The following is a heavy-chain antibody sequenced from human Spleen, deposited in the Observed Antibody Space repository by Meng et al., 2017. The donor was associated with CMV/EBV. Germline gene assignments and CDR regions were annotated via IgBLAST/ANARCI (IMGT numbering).Heavy chain of an antibody. V-gene: IGHV4-34*01. CDR3: ARWTSIHSVWYSDY. D-gene: IGHD6-13*01. Sequence: AVYNESCSNCYVSGIRQSTGKGLEWIGEVDSGGGTNYNPSLRSRVTISVDTSKNQFSLKLTSGTAADTAVYFCARWTSIHSVWYSDYWGQGTLVTVSS. J-gene: IGHJ4*02. CDR1: NESCSNCY. CDR2: VDSGGGT.